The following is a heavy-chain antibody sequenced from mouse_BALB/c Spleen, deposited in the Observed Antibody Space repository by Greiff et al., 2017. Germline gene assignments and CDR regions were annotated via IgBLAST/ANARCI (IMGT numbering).Heavy chain of an antibody. Sequence: EVQLVESGGGLVKPGGSLKLSCAASGFTFSSYTMSWVRQTPEKRLEWVATISSGGSYTYYPDSVKGRFTISRDNAKNTLYLQMSSLKSEDTAMYYCTRDRDYDYENYAMDYWGQGTSVTVSS. CDR2: ISSGGSYT. V-gene: IGHV5-6-4*01. J-gene: IGHJ4*01. D-gene: IGHD2-4*01. CDR1: GFTFSSYT. CDR3: TRDRDYDYENYAMDY.